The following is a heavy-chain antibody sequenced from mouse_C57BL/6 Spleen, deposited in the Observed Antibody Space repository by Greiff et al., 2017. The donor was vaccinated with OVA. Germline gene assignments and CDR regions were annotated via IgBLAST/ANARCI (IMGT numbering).Heavy chain of an antibody. Sequence: QVQLKQPGAELVKPGASVKMSCKASGYTFTSYWITWVKQRPGQGLEWIGDIYPGSGSTNYNEKFKSKATLTVDTSSSTAYMQLSSLTSEDSAVYYCARWGYGSSFYWYFDGWGTGTTVTVSS. D-gene: IGHD1-1*01. V-gene: IGHV1-55*01. J-gene: IGHJ1*03. CDR1: GYTFTSYW. CDR3: ARWGYGSSFYWYFDG. CDR2: IYPGSGST.